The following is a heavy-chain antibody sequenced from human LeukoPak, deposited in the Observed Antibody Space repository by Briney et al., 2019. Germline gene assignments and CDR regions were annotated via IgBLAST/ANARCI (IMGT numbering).Heavy chain of an antibody. CDR3: ARFIRGVTQSSYDS. Sequence: AGGSLRLSCAASGFTFSSYWMSWVRQAPGKGLEWVANIKEDGSEKYNMDSVKGRFTISRDNAKNSLYLQMNSLRAEDTAVYYCARFIRGVTQSSYDSWGQGTLVTVSS. CDR2: IKEDGSEK. CDR1: GFTFSSYW. V-gene: IGHV3-7*01. J-gene: IGHJ4*02. D-gene: IGHD3-10*01.